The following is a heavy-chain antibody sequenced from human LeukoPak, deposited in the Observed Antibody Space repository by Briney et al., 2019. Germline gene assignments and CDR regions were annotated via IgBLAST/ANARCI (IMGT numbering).Heavy chain of an antibody. CDR2: IKSKTDGGTT. Sequence: GGSLRLSCAASGFTFSNAWMSWVRQAPGKGLEWGGRIKSKTDGGTTDYAAPVKGRFTISRDDTKNTLYLQMNSLKTEDTAVYYCTRRSGYYPAEYFQHWGQGTLVTVSS. CDR1: GFTFSNAW. CDR3: TRRSGYYPAEYFQH. D-gene: IGHD3-3*01. J-gene: IGHJ1*01. V-gene: IGHV3-15*01.